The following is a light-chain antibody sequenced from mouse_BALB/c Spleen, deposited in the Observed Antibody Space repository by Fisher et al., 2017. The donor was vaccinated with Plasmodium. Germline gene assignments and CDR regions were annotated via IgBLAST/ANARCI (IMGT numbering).Light chain of an antibody. J-gene: IGKJ5*01. CDR1: QSISNN. CDR2: YAS. CDR3: SQSTHLPLT. V-gene: IGKV5-43*01. Sequence: DIVMTQTTATLSVTPGDSVSLSCRASQSISNNLHWYQQKSHESPRLLIKYASQSISGIPSRFSGSGSGTDFTLKISRVEAEDLGVYFCSQSTHLPLTFGAGTRLELK.